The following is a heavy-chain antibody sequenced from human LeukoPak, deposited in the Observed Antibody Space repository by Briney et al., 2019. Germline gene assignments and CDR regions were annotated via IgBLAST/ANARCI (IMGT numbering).Heavy chain of an antibody. CDR2: INPSGGST. V-gene: IGHV1-46*01. Sequence: VASVKVSCKASGYTFTSYYMHWVRQAPGQGLEWMGIINPSGGSTSYAQKFQGRVTMTRDTSTSTVYMELSSLRSEDTAVYYCARDRARDYYYYGMDVWGQGTTVSVSS. J-gene: IGHJ6*02. CDR3: ARDRARDYYYYGMDV. CDR1: GYTFTSYY.